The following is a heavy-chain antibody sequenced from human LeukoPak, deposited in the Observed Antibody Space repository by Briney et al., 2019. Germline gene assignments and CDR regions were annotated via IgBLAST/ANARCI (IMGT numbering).Heavy chain of an antibody. Sequence: SETLSPTCTVSGRSISSYYWSWIRQPPGKGLEWIGYIYYSGSTNYNPSLKSRVTISVDTSKNQFSLKLSSVTAADTAVYYCARFIPLGDAFDIWGQGTMVTVSS. J-gene: IGHJ3*02. CDR1: GRSISSYY. CDR2: IYYSGST. CDR3: ARFIPLGDAFDI. D-gene: IGHD7-27*01. V-gene: IGHV4-59*01.